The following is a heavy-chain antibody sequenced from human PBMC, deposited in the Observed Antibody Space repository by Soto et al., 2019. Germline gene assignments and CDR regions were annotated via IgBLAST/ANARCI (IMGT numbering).Heavy chain of an antibody. CDR2: ISGSGGST. V-gene: IGHV3-23*01. D-gene: IGHD3-10*01. J-gene: IGHJ1*01. CDR1: GFTFSSNA. CDR3: ANPPGGPVIQH. Sequence: EVQLLESGGGLVQPGGSLRLSCAASGFTFSSNAMSWVRQAPGKGLEWVSAISGSGGSTYYADSVKGRFTISRDNSKNTLYLQMNSLRAEVTAVYYCANPPGGPVIQHWGQGTLVTVSS.